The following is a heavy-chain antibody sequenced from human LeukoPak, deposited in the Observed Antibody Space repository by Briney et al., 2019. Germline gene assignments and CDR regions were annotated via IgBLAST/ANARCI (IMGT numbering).Heavy chain of an antibody. J-gene: IGHJ6*03. V-gene: IGHV5-51*01. CDR1: GNTLTNYW. Sequence: GESLKISCQGSGNTLTNYWVAWVRQMPGKGLEWMGIIFPGDSDTRYSPSFQGQVTISADKSISTAYLQWSSLKASDTAMYFCARLNGYRVSMDVWGKGTTVTVSS. D-gene: IGHD5-24*01. CDR3: ARLNGYRVSMDV. CDR2: IFPGDSDT.